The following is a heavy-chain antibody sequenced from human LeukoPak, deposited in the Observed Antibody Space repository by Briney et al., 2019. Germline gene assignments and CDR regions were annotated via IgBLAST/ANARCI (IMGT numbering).Heavy chain of an antibody. CDR2: INPSSGGT. CDR3: ARGTGEGYSYGRYYFDY. V-gene: IGHV1-2*02. CDR1: GYTFTGYY. D-gene: IGHD5-18*01. J-gene: IGHJ4*02. Sequence: ASVKVSCKAPGYTFTGYYMHWVRQAPGQGLEWMGWINPSSGGTNYAQKFQGRVTMTRDTSISTAYMELSRLRSDDTAVYYCARGTGEGYSYGRYYFDYWGQGTLVTVSS.